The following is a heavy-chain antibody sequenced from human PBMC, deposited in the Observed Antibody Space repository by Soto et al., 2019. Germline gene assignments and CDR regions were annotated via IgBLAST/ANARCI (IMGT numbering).Heavy chain of an antibody. CDR3: ARGPREPDYYDSSGQTPNDAFDI. J-gene: IGHJ3*02. D-gene: IGHD3-22*01. Sequence: SETLSLTCTVSGGSISSGDYYWSWIRQPPGKGLEWIGYIYYSGSTYYNPSLKSRVTISVDTSKNQFSLKLSSVTAADTAVYYCARGPREPDYYDSSGQTPNDAFDIWGQGTMVTVS. CDR1: GGSISSGDYY. CDR2: IYYSGST. V-gene: IGHV4-30-4*01.